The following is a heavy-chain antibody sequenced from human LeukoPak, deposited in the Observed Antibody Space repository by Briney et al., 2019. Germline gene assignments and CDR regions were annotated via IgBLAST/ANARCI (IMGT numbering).Heavy chain of an antibody. Sequence: GGSLRLSCAASGFTFSSYGMHWVRQAPGKGLEWVAFIRYDGSNKYYADSVKGRFTISRDNSKNTLYLQMNSLRAEDTAVYYCARILASAWGELGYWGQGTLVTVSS. D-gene: IGHD6-19*01. CDR2: IRYDGSNK. J-gene: IGHJ4*02. CDR3: ARILASAWGELGY. V-gene: IGHV3-30*02. CDR1: GFTFSSYG.